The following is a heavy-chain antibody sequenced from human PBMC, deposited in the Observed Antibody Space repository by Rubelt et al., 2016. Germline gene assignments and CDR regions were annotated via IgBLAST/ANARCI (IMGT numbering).Heavy chain of an antibody. V-gene: IGHV3-33*08. CDR3: ARGSFWSGYDEAFDP. J-gene: IGHJ3*01. CDR1: GFTVSTHY. CDR2: IWPDAGKP. Sequence: VQLLESGGGLVQPGGSLRLSCAASGFTVSTHYMTWVRQPPGKGLEWVAIIWPDAGKPHYAVSVEGRFTVSSDNSKGIRYLQMDGLRVEDTAMYYCARGSFWSGYDEAFDPWGQGTMVIVSP. D-gene: IGHD3-3*01.